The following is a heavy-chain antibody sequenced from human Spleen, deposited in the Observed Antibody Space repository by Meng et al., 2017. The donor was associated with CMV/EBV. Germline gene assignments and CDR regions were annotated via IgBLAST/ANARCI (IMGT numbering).Heavy chain of an antibody. CDR2: INSDGSST. CDR1: FSSYW. CDR3: ARDPPSGIAVAGTGGDFDY. D-gene: IGHD6-19*01. V-gene: IGHV3-74*01. Sequence: FSSYWMQWVRQAPGKGLVWVSRINSDGSSTSYTDSVKGRFTISRDNAKNTMYLQMNSLRAEDTAVYYCARDPPSGIAVAGTGGDFDYWGQGTLVTVSS. J-gene: IGHJ4*02.